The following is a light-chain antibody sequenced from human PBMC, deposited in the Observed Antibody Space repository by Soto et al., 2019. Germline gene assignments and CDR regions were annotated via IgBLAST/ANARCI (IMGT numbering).Light chain of an antibody. Sequence: QSVLTQPPSASGTPGQRVTISCSGRNSNIGSNSVNWYQQLPGTAPKLLIYDNNQRPSGLPDRFSASKSGTSASLAISGLQSDDEADYYCAGWDDSLNGWVFGGGTKLTVL. CDR1: NSNIGSNS. J-gene: IGLJ3*02. V-gene: IGLV1-44*01. CDR3: AGWDDSLNGWV. CDR2: DNN.